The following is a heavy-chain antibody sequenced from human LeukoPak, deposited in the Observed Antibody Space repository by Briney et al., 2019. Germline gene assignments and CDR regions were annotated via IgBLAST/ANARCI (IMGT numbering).Heavy chain of an antibody. V-gene: IGHV3-64*01. CDR2: ISNNGGDT. CDR1: GFIFSSYP. Sequence: PGGSLRLSCAASGFIFSSYPMLWVRQAPGKGLEYVSAISNNGGDTFYANSVKGRFTISRDNAKNSLYLHMYSLRAEDTAVYYCASGSYSPYWGQGTLVTVSS. D-gene: IGHD1-26*01. CDR3: ASGSYSPY. J-gene: IGHJ4*02.